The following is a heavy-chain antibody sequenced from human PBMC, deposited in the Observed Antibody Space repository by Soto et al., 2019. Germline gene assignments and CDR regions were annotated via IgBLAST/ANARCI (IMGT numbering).Heavy chain of an antibody. V-gene: IGHV1-69*06. D-gene: IGHD6-6*01. CDR3: ASRERIAARYYYGMDV. Sequence: SVKVSCKASGGTFSSYAISWVRQAPGQGLEWMGGIIPIFGTANYAQKFQGRVTITADKSTSTAYMELSSLRSEDTAVYYCASRERIAARYYYGMDVWGQGNTVTVSS. CDR1: GGTFSSYA. J-gene: IGHJ6*02. CDR2: IIPIFGTA.